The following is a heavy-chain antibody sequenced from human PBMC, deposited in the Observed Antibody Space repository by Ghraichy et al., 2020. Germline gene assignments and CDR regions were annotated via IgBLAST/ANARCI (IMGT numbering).Heavy chain of an antibody. Sequence: ASVKVSCKVSGYTLTELSMHWVRQAPGKGLEWMGGFDPEDGETIYAQKFQGRVTMTEDTSTDTAYMELSSLRSEDTAVYYCATFIGIAAAGLVPFDYWGQGTLVTVSS. V-gene: IGHV1-24*01. J-gene: IGHJ4*02. D-gene: IGHD6-13*01. CDR3: ATFIGIAAAGLVPFDY. CDR1: GYTLTELS. CDR2: FDPEDGET.